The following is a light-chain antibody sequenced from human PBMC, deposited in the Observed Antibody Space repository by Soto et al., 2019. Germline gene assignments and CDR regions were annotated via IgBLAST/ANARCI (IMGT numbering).Light chain of an antibody. CDR1: QSVSSS. CDR2: DTS. Sequence: EIVVTQSPATLSVSPGERFTLSCRASQSVSSSLAWYQQGPGQAPRLXXYDTSTRAAGISARFSGSGSGTGFTLTISSMQSDDFSVYYGQQYMDWPPGTFGQGTKVDIK. V-gene: IGKV3-15*01. CDR3: QQYMDWPPGT. J-gene: IGKJ1*01.